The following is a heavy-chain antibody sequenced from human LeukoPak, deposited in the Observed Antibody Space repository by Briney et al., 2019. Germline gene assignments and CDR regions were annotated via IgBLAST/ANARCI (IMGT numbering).Heavy chain of an antibody. V-gene: IGHV4-39*01. CDR1: GGSISSSSYY. J-gene: IGHJ4*02. CDR2: IYYSGST. CDR3: ARPRRGPIDY. D-gene: IGHD3-16*01. Sequence: SETLSLTCTVSGGSISSSSYYWGWIRQPPGKGLEWIGSIYYSGSTYYNPSLKSRVTISVDTSKNQFSLKLSSVAAADTAVYYCARPRRGPIDYWGQGTLVTVSS.